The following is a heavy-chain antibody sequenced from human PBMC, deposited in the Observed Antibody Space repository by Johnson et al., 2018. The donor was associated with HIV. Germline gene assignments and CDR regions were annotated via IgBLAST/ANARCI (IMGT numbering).Heavy chain of an antibody. D-gene: IGHD6-13*01. V-gene: IGHV3-20*04. CDR3: ARDEPPLIAAAGLDAFDI. J-gene: IGHJ3*02. CDR1: GFTFDDYG. Sequence: VQLVESGGGVVRPGGSPRLSCAASGFTFDDYGMSWVRQAPGKGLEWVSGSNWNGGSTGYGDSVKGRFTISRDNAKNSLLLQMNSLRAEDTALYYCARDEPPLIAAAGLDAFDIWGQGTMVTVSS. CDR2: SNWNGGST.